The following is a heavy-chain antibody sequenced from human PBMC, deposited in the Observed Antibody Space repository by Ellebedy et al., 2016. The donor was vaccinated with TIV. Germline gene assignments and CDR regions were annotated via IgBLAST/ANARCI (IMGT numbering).Heavy chain of an antibody. Sequence: MPSETLSLTCAVYGGSFSGYYWSWIRQPPGKGLEWIGEINHSGGTSYNPSLKSRVTISVDTSKKQLSLKLRSVTAADTAVYYCAALGQWQVDTGGYWGQGTLVIVSS. CDR2: INHSGGT. J-gene: IGHJ4*02. CDR3: AALGQWQVDTGGY. D-gene: IGHD6-19*01. V-gene: IGHV4-34*01. CDR1: GGSFSGYY.